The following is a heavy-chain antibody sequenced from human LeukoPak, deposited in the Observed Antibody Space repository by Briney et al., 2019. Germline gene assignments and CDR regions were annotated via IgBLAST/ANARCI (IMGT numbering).Heavy chain of an antibody. CDR1: GGTFSSYA. CDR3: ARGNDILTGYHYDYYYYGMDV. V-gene: IGHV1-69*04. D-gene: IGHD3-9*01. CDR2: IIPILGIA. Sequence: SVKVSCKASGGTFSSYAIRWVRQAPGQGLEWMGRIIPILGIANYAQKFQGRVTITADKSTSTAYMELSSLRSEDTAVYYCARGNDILTGYHYDYYYYGMDVWGQGTTVTVSS. J-gene: IGHJ6*02.